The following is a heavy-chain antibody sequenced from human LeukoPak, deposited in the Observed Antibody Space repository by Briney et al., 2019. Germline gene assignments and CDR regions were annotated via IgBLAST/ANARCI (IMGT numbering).Heavy chain of an antibody. CDR3: TKDEPGSSWFN. D-gene: IGHD6-13*01. J-gene: IGHJ4*02. Sequence: GGSLRLSCAASGFSFSNYAMSWVRQAPARGPEWASSIRGGGETFYADSVKGRFTISRDNSKNTLYLQMNSLRAEDTAVYYCTKDEPGSSWFNWGQGTLVTVSS. CDR1: GFSFSNYA. V-gene: IGHV3-23*01. CDR2: IRGGGET.